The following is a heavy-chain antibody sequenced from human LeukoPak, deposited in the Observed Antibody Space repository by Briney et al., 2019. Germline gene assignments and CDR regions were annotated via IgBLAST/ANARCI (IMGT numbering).Heavy chain of an antibody. CDR1: VYTFTSYG. Sequence: ASVKVSCKASVYTFTSYGISSVRQAPGQGLEWMGWISAYNGNTNYAQKLQGRVTMTTDTSTSTAYMELRSLRSDDTAVYYCARTKYYDSTGHPTTDWGQGTLVTVSS. CDR3: ARTKYYDSTGHPTTD. D-gene: IGHD3-22*01. V-gene: IGHV1-18*01. CDR2: ISAYNGNT. J-gene: IGHJ4*02.